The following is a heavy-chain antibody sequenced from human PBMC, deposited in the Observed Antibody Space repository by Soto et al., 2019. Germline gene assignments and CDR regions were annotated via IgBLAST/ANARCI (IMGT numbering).Heavy chain of an antibody. Sequence: SETLSLTCTVSGASVSSATHYWNWIRQPPGKPLEWIGYIYYSGTTNYNPSLKSRVTISVDTSKNQFSLKLSSVTAADTAVYYCARASRGDCRELDYWGQGTLVTVSS. D-gene: IGHD2-21*02. CDR1: GASVSSATHY. J-gene: IGHJ4*02. CDR3: ARASRGDCRELDY. V-gene: IGHV4-61*01. CDR2: IYYSGTT.